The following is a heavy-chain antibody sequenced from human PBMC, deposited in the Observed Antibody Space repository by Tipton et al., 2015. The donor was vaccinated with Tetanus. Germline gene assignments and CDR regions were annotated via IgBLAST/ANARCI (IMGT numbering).Heavy chain of an antibody. Sequence: TLSLTCAVYGGSFSGYYWSWIRQPPGKGLEWIGEINHSGSTNYNPSLKSRVTISVDTSKNQISLKLSSVTAADTAVYYCARQHNDIVGATSFDYGGQGTLVTVSP. J-gene: IGHJ4*02. V-gene: IGHV4-34*01. CDR1: GGSFSGYY. CDR3: ARQHNDIVGATSFDY. D-gene: IGHD1-26*01. CDR2: INHSGST.